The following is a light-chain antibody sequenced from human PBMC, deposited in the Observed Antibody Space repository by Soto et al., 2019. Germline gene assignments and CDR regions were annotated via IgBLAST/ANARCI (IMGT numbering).Light chain of an antibody. CDR1: SSDVGGYNF. Sequence: QSVLTQPASVSGSPGQSITISCTGTSSDVGGYNFVSWYQQHPDKAPKLIIYDVSNRPSGVSDRFSGSKSGNTASLTISGLQAEDEADYYCSSYTSTSTLVFGGGTKLTVL. J-gene: IGLJ2*01. V-gene: IGLV2-14*01. CDR3: SSYTSTSTLV. CDR2: DVS.